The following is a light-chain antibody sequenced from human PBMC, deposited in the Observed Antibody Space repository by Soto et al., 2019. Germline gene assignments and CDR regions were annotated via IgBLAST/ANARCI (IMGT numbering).Light chain of an antibody. Sequence: EIVLTQSPATLSLSQGERATLSCRASQSVSTFLAWYQQKPGQPPRLLIFDASNRATGIPARFSGSGSVTDVNLTISSLEAEDSAVYYCQQRSNLPRLPCGFGGRTKVDIK. V-gene: IGKV3-11*01. CDR2: DAS. CDR3: QQRSNLPRLPCG. J-gene: IGKJ4*01. CDR1: QSVSTF.